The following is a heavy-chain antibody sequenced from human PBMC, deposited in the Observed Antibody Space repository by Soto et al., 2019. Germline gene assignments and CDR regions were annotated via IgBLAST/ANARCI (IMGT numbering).Heavy chain of an antibody. CDR1: GFTFSSYG. CDR2: ISYDGSNK. D-gene: IGHD1-26*01. CDR3: AKQLGGATTERGDY. J-gene: IGHJ4*02. V-gene: IGHV3-30*18. Sequence: QVQLVESGGGVVQPGRSLRLSCAASGFTFSSYGMHWVRQAPGKGLEWVAVISYDGSNKYYADSVKGRFTNSRDNSKNALYLQMNSLRAEDTAVYYCAKQLGGATTERGDYWGQGTLVTVSS.